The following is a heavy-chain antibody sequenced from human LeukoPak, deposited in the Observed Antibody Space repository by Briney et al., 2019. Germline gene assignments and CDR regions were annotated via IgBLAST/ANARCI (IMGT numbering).Heavy chain of an antibody. CDR3: TRDSGRFRLDY. Sequence: PGGSLRLSCAASGFTFSSYGMNWVRQAPGKGLEWVASINEDGSEKYYVDSVKGRFTVSRDNAKNSLYLQMNSLRVEDTAVYYCTRDSGRFRLDYWGQGILVTVSS. J-gene: IGHJ4*02. D-gene: IGHD6-19*01. V-gene: IGHV3-7*01. CDR1: GFTFSSYG. CDR2: INEDGSEK.